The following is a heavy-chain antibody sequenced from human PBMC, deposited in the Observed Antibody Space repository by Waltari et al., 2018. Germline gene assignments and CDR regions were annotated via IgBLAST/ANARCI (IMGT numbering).Heavy chain of an antibody. CDR1: GFSLSTRGVG. CDR3: AHSASGYDLGDFDY. J-gene: IGHJ4*02. Sequence: QITLKESGPPLVTPTQPLTLTCTFSGFSLSTRGVGVGWIRQPPGKALEWLALIYWNDDKRYSPSLKSRLTITKDTSKNQVVLTMTNMDPVDTATYYCAHSASGYDLGDFDYWGQGTLVTVSS. V-gene: IGHV2-5*01. D-gene: IGHD5-12*01. CDR2: IYWNDDK.